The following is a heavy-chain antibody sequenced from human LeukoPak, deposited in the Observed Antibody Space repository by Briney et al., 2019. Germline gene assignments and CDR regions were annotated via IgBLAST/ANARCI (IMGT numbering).Heavy chain of an antibody. V-gene: IGHV1-2*06. CDR1: GYTFTGYY. J-gene: IGHJ5*02. CDR2: INPNSGGT. Sequence: ASVKVSCKASGYTFTGYYMHWVRQAPGQGLEWTGRINPNSGGTNYAQKFQGRVTMTRDTSISTAYMELSRLRSDDTAVYYCARLIAAAVGSWFDPWGQGTLVTVSS. D-gene: IGHD6-13*01. CDR3: ARLIAAAVGSWFDP.